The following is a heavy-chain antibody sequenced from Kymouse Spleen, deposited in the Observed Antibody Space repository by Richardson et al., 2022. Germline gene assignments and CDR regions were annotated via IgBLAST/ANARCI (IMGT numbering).Heavy chain of an antibody. J-gene: IGHJ6*02. Sequence: QVQLVESGGGVVQPGRSLRLSCAASGFTFSSYGMHWVRQAPGKGLEWVAVISYDGSNKYYADSVKGRFTISRDNSKNTLYLQMNSLRAEDTAVYYCAEGGVRGVIYYYGMDVWGQGTTVTVSS. V-gene: IGHV3-30*18. D-gene: IGHD3-10*01. CDR2: ISYDGSNK. CDR1: GFTFSSYG. CDR3: AEGGVRGVIYYYGMDV.